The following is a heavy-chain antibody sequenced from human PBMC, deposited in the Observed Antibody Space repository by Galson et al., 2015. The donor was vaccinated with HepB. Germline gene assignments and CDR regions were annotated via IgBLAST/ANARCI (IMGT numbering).Heavy chain of an antibody. CDR2: ISSSSSTI. CDR1: GFTFSSYA. J-gene: IGHJ3*02. V-gene: IGHV3-48*04. CDR3: ARRTVWFGERGSDAFDI. Sequence: SLRLSCAASGFTFSSYAMSWVRQAPGKGLEWVSYISSSSSTIYYADSVKGRFTISRDNAKNSLYLQMNSLRAEDTAVYYCARRTVWFGERGSDAFDIWGQGTMVTVSS. D-gene: IGHD3-10*01.